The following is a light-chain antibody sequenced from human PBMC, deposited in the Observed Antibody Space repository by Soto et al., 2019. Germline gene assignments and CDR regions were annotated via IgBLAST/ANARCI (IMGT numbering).Light chain of an antibody. Sequence: QSVLTQPASVPGSPGQSITISCTGTSSDVGGYNYVSWYQHHPGKAPKLLIYDVSIRPSGVSNRFSGSKSGNTASLTISGLQTEDEADYYCDSYTSSTTLYVFGTGTKVTVL. CDR1: SSDVGGYNY. J-gene: IGLJ1*01. CDR2: DVS. CDR3: DSYTSSTTLYV. V-gene: IGLV2-14*03.